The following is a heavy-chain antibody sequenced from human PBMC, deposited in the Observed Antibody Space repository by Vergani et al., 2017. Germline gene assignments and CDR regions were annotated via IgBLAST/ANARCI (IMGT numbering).Heavy chain of an antibody. Sequence: QVQLQESGPGLVKPSQTLSLTCTVSGDSISRGGYYWNWIRQHPGKGLEWIGYIYYSGSTNYNSSLKSRVSMSVDTSKNQFSLRLSSVTAADTAVYYCARRSGIVYDIFSGTQYFFDFWGQGTLVTVSS. D-gene: IGHD3-9*01. CDR2: IYYSGST. CDR1: GDSISRGGYY. CDR3: ARRSGIVYDIFSGTQYFFDF. V-gene: IGHV4-31*03. J-gene: IGHJ4*02.